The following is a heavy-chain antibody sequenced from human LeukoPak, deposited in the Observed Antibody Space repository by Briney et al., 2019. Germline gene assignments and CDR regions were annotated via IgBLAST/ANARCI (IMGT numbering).Heavy chain of an antibody. J-gene: IGHJ6*03. CDR2: IYYSGST. D-gene: IGHD3-10*01. CDR3: ARGVVEWFGELSDYYYYYMDV. V-gene: IGHV4-59*01. CDR1: GGSISSYY. Sequence: SETLSLTCTVSGGSISSYYWSWIRQPPGKGLEWIGYIYYSGSTNYNPSLKSRVTISVDTSKNQFSLKLSSVTAADTAVYYCARGVVEWFGELSDYYYYYMDVWGKGTTVTVSS.